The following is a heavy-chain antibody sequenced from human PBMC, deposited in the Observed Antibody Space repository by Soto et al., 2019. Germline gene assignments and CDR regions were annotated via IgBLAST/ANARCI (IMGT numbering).Heavy chain of an antibody. V-gene: IGHV4-34*01. CDR1: GESFSGYY. Sequence: QVQLQQWGAGLLKPSETLSLTCAVYGESFSGYYWSWIRQPPGKGLEWSGEINHRGSTKYNPSLKSRVTISVDTSKNQFSLKLSSVTAADTAVYYCERGDILTGYSHWGQGTLVTVSS. CDR3: ERGDILTGYSH. J-gene: IGHJ4*02. D-gene: IGHD3-9*01. CDR2: INHRGST.